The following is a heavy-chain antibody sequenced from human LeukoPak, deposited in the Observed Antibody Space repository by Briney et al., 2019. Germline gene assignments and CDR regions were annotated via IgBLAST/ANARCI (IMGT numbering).Heavy chain of an antibody. CDR3: ARVRLDYYYYYMDV. CDR2: INPNSGDT. D-gene: IGHD3-22*01. V-gene: IGHV1-2*02. Sequence: ASVKVSCKASGYTFTHYYIHWVRQAPGQGLEWMGWINPNSGDTKYAQKFQGSVTMTRDTSISTVFMEMSRLTSDDTAVYYCARVRLDYYYYYMDVWGKGTTVTVSS. J-gene: IGHJ6*03. CDR1: GYTFTHYY.